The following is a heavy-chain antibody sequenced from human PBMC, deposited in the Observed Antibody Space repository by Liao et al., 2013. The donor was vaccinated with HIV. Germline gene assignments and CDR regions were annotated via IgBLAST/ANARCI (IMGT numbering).Heavy chain of an antibody. J-gene: IGHJ4*02. D-gene: IGHD3-10*01. CDR2: IYSSGST. Sequence: QVQLQESGPGLVKPSETLSLTCTVSGGSISSYYWSWIRQPAGKGLEWIGRIYSSGSTNDNPSLKSRVTVSIDTSKNQFSLKLSSVTAADTAVYYCARGRLWSEGVFDYWGQGTLVTVSS. V-gene: IGHV4-4*07. CDR3: ARGRLWSEGVFDY. CDR1: GGSISSYY.